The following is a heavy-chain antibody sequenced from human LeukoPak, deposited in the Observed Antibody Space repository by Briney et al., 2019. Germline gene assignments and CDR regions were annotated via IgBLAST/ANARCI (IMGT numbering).Heavy chain of an antibody. Sequence: GGSLRLSCAASGFTFSNYGMSWVRQAPGKGLQWVSGISGSGGERYYTESVKGRFTISRDNSKNTLYLQMNSLRAEDTAVYYCAKGKDDSSGWYFFYWGQGTLVTVSS. V-gene: IGHV3-23*01. CDR3: AKGKDDSSGWYFFY. CDR2: ISGSGGER. D-gene: IGHD6-19*01. J-gene: IGHJ4*02. CDR1: GFTFSNYG.